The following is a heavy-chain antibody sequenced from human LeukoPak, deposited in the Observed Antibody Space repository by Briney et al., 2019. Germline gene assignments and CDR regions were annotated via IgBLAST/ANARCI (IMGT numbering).Heavy chain of an antibody. CDR2: ISSSSSYI. V-gene: IGHV3-21*01. CDR1: GFTFSSYS. CDR3: ARDCSGGSCYPRQYYFDY. Sequence: PGGSLRLSCAASGFTFSSYSMNWVRQAPGKGLEWVSSISSSSSYIYYADSVKGRFTISRDNAKNSLYLQMNGLRAEDTAVYYCARDCSGGSCYPRQYYFDYWGQGTLVTVSS. J-gene: IGHJ4*02. D-gene: IGHD2-15*01.